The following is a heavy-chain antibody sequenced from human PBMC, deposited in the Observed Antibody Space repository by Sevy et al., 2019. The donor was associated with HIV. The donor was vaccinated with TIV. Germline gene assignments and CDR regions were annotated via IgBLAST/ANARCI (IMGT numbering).Heavy chain of an antibody. J-gene: IGHJ4*02. V-gene: IGHV4-30-4*01. D-gene: IGHD5-12*01. CDR2: IYYSGSG. CDR3: ASKRGYTHGPFES. Sequence: SETLSLTCDLSGGSVSNGDYYWSWIRQPPGKGLEWFGYIYYSGSGYYNPFLKSRVTISVDTSKNQFSLKLKSVTAADTAIYYCASKRGYTHGPFESWGQGTLVTVSS. CDR1: GGSVSNGDYY.